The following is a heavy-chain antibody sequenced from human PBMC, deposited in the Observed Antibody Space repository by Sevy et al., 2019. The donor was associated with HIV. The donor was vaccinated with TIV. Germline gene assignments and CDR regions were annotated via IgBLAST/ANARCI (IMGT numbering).Heavy chain of an antibody. CDR2: INHSGST. J-gene: IGHJ4*02. V-gene: IGHV4-34*01. Sequence: SETLSLTCAVYGGSFSGYYWSWIRQPPGKGLEWIGEINHSGSTNYNPSLKSRVTISVDTSKNQFSLKLGSVTAADTAVYYCARGVNPPYIYSGSWLYVNWGQGTLVTVSS. CDR3: ARGVNPPYIYSGSWLYVN. D-gene: IGHD6-13*01. CDR1: GGSFSGYY.